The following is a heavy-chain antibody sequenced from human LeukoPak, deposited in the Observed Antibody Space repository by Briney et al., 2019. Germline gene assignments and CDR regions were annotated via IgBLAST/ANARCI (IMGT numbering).Heavy chain of an antibody. V-gene: IGHV1-8*02. Sequence: ASVKVSCKASGYTFTDYDLNWVRQASGQGLEWMGWMNPETEITEYAQKFQGRVTMTRDTSISTAYMELSGLTSEDTAVYFCATPSGLTTHDAFDIWGQGTKVTVSS. CDR1: GYTFTDYD. CDR3: ATPSGLTTHDAFDI. J-gene: IGHJ3*02. CDR2: MNPETEIT. D-gene: IGHD3/OR15-3a*01.